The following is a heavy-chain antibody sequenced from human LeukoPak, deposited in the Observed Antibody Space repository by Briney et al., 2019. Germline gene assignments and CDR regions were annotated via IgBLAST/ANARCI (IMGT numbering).Heavy chain of an antibody. CDR1: GFTFSTYA. Sequence: PGGSVRLSCAASGFTFSTYAMNWVRQAPARGLVWVSTIGGGGPTTDYADSVKDRFTISRDNSKNTLYLQMNSLRAEDTAVYFCARGFLGGTDQYFDSWGQGTLVTVSS. CDR2: IGGGGPTT. CDR3: ARGFLGGTDQYFDS. D-gene: IGHD6-19*01. V-gene: IGHV3-23*01. J-gene: IGHJ4*02.